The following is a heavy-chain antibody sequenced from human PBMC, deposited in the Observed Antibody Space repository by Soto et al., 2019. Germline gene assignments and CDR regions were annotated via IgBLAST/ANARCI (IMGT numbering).Heavy chain of an antibody. CDR1: GFTFSSYA. J-gene: IGHJ6*02. Sequence: PGGSLRLSCAASGFTFSSYAMHWVRQAPGKGLEWVAVISYDGSNKYYADSVKGRFTISRDNSKNTLYLQMNSLRAEDTAVYYCARDPDPSLELLYGMDVWGQGTTVTVSS. V-gene: IGHV3-30-3*01. D-gene: IGHD1-7*01. CDR3: ARDPDPSLELLYGMDV. CDR2: ISYDGSNK.